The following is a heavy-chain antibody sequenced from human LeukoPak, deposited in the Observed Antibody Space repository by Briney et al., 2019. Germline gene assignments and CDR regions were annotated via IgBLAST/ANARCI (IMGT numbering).Heavy chain of an antibody. CDR3: AKGVVVVPAADYYFDY. Sequence: GGSLRLSCAASGFTFSSYAMSWVRQAPGKGLEWVSAISGSGGSTYYADSVKGRFTISRDDSKNTLYLQMNSLRAEDTAVYYCAKGVVVVPAADYYFDYWGQGTLVTVSS. J-gene: IGHJ4*02. CDR2: ISGSGGST. CDR1: GFTFSSYA. D-gene: IGHD2-2*01. V-gene: IGHV3-23*01.